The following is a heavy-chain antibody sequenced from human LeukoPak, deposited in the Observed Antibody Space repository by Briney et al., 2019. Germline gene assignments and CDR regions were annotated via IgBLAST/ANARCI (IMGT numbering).Heavy chain of an antibody. J-gene: IGHJ4*02. V-gene: IGHV4-30-2*01. Sequence: PSQTLSLTCTVSGGSISSGGYYWSWIRQPPGKGLEWIGYIYHSGSTYYNPSLKSRVTISVDRSKNQFSLKLSSVTAADTAVYYCARGQVGLERGHFDYWGQGTLVTVSS. D-gene: IGHD1-1*01. CDR1: GGSISSGGYY. CDR3: ARGQVGLERGHFDY. CDR2: IYHSGST.